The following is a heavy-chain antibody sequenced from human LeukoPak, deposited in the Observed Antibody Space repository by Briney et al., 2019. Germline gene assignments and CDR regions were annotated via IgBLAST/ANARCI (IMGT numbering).Heavy chain of an antibody. V-gene: IGHV3-53*04. J-gene: IGHJ4*02. Sequence: GGSLRLSCAASGFTFSSYAMSWVRQAPGKGLEWVSVIYSGGSTYYADSVKGRFTISRHNSKNTVYLQMNSLRAEDTAVYYCASRGGFSYFDYWGQGSLVTVSS. CDR2: IYSGGST. D-gene: IGHD3-10*01. CDR1: GFTFSSYA. CDR3: ASRGGFSYFDY.